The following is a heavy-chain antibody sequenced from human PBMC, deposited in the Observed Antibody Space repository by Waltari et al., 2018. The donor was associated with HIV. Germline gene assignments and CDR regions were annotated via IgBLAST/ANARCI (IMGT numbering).Heavy chain of an antibody. D-gene: IGHD2-2*01. CDR1: GYNFTTYW. V-gene: IGHV5-51*01. J-gene: IGHJ6*02. CDR3: ARLGYCSSARCPSGYYYSYGMGV. CDR2: IYPVDSDT. Sequence: EVQLVQSGAAGKKPGESLKISCKGSGYNFTTYWIGWVRQMPGTGLEWMGIIYPVDSDTRYSPAFRGQVTISADKSMSTAYLQWSSLQASDTAIYYCARLGYCSSARCPSGYYYSYGMGVWGQGTTVTVSS.